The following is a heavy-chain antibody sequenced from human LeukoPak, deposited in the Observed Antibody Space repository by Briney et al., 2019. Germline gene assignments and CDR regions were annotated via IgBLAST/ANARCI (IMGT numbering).Heavy chain of an antibody. Sequence: PGGSLRLSCAASALTFYDYAMHWVRHAPGKGLEWVAGISWNSGSKGYADSVKGRFTISRDNAKSSLYLQMNSLRAEDTALYYCAKEISSSPGRGTYYFDYWGQGVLVTVST. V-gene: IGHV3-9*01. D-gene: IGHD6-13*01. CDR1: ALTFYDYA. J-gene: IGHJ4*02. CDR3: AKEISSSPGRGTYYFDY. CDR2: ISWNSGSK.